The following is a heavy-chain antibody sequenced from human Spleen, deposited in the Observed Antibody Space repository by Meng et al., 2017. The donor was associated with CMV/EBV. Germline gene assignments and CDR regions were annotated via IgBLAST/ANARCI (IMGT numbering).Heavy chain of an antibody. V-gene: IGHV4-59*01. CDR3: ARGPVFGVVTYPDYFDY. J-gene: IGHJ4*02. D-gene: IGHD3-3*01. Sequence: SETLSLTCTVSGGSISSYYWSWIRQPPGKGLEWIGYIYYSGSTNYNPSLKSRVTISVDTSKNQFSLKLSSVTAADTAVYYCARGPVFGVVTYPDYFDYWGQGTLVTVSS. CDR2: IYYSGST. CDR1: GGSISSYY.